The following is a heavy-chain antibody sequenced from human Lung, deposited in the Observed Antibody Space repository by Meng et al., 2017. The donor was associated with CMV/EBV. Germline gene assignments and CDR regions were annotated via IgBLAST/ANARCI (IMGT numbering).Heavy chain of an antibody. Sequence: GGSXRLSCAASGFTFSNYWMTWLRQAPGRGLELVAHIKEDGSEKYFVGSVKGRFTISRDNAKNSLYLQMNSLRAEDTAVYYCARDPFIKAFDIWAQGTMVTVSS. CDR1: GFTFSNYW. CDR2: IKEDGSEK. J-gene: IGHJ3*02. CDR3: ARDPFIKAFDI. V-gene: IGHV3-7*01.